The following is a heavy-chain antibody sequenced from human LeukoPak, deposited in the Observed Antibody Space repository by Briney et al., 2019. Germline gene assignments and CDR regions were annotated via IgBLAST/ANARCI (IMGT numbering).Heavy chain of an antibody. CDR3: AKVYSSSWYGFDY. CDR2: ISWNSGSI. D-gene: IGHD6-13*01. J-gene: IGHJ4*02. CDR1: GFTFDDYA. Sequence: GGSLRLSCAASGFTFDDYAMHWVRQAPGKGLEWVSGISWNSGSIGYADSVKGRFTNSRDNAKNSLYLQMNSLKAEDTALYYCAKVYSSSWYGFDYWGQGTLVTVSS. V-gene: IGHV3-9*01.